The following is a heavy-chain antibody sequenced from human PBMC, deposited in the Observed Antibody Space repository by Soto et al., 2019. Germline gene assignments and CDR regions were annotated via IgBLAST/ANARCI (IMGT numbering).Heavy chain of an antibody. CDR1: GGSISSGGYY. D-gene: IGHD2-15*01. V-gene: IGHV4-31*03. Sequence: PSEILSLTCTVSGGSISSGGYYWSWIRQHPGKGLEWIGYIYYSGSTYYNPSLKSRVTISVDTSKNQFSLKLSSVTAADTAVYYCARDLGYCSGGSCSHKNWFDPWGQGTLVTVSS. CDR3: ARDLGYCSGGSCSHKNWFDP. J-gene: IGHJ5*02. CDR2: IYYSGST.